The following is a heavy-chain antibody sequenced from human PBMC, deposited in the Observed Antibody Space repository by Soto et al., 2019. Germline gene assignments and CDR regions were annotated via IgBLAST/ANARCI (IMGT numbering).Heavy chain of an antibody. CDR3: GYVYYNSGRWDA. CDR2: IYWDDDK. V-gene: IGHV2-5*02. Sequence: ITLKESGPPLVKPTQTLTLTCTFSGFSLSTSAVGVGWIRQPPGKALEWLALIYWDDDKRYSPSLNSRLTITKDTSKNQVVLTMTNMDPVDTAIYYCGYVYYNSGRWDAWGQGTLVTVSS. CDR1: GFSLSTSAVG. J-gene: IGHJ5*02. D-gene: IGHD3-10*01.